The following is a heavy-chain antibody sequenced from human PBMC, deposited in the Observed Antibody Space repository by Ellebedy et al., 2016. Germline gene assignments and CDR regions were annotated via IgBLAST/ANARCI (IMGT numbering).Heavy chain of an antibody. CDR2: IVFSGTAA. Sequence: GESLKISXAASGFTFNIAGMTWVRQAPGKGLEWVGTIVFSGTAAYYSDSVKGRFTISRDDPKNTLYLQMNNLRAEDTAVYYCAKDRDDDGDYVFDSWGQGALVTVSS. J-gene: IGHJ4*02. D-gene: IGHD4-17*01. CDR1: GFTFNIAG. V-gene: IGHV3-23*01. CDR3: AKDRDDDGDYVFDS.